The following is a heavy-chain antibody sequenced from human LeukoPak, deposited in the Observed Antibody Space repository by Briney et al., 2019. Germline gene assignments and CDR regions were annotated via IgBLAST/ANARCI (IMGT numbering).Heavy chain of an antibody. Sequence: GRSLRLSCAASGFTFSIYAVHWVRQAPGKGLEWVAVISDDGSKRYYADSVKGRFTISRDNSKNTLYLQMNSLRPEDTAVYYCAKDGDVVAAGDFDYWGQGTLVTVSS. V-gene: IGHV3-30*18. J-gene: IGHJ4*02. D-gene: IGHD6-13*01. CDR3: AKDGDVVAAGDFDY. CDR1: GFTFSIYA. CDR2: ISDDGSKR.